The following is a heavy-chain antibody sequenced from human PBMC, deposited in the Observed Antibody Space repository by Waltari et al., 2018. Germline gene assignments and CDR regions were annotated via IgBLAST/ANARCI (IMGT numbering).Heavy chain of an antibody. CDR3: ARLLGWNEGADAFDI. D-gene: IGHD1-1*01. CDR2: IYPGDSDT. Sequence: VPLVPSGAEVKQPGESLTVPCKGSAHTFTSYWLRLVRQLPGKGLEWMGIIYPGDSDTRYSPSFQGQVTISADKSISTAYLQWSSLKAADTAMYYCARLLGWNEGADAFDIWGQGTMVTVSS. J-gene: IGHJ3*02. CDR1: AHTFTSYW. V-gene: IGHV5-51*01.